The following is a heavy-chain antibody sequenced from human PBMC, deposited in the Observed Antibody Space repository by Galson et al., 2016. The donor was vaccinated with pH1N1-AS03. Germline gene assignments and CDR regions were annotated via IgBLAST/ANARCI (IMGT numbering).Heavy chain of an antibody. V-gene: IGHV3-9*01. CDR3: ARGRGYGQYYFDY. J-gene: IGHJ4*02. CDR2: IAWNSGIT. Sequence: SLRLSCAASGFTFHDYAMHWVRQAPGKGPEWVSGIAWNSGITGYGDSVKGRFTISRDNTKNTLYLQMNSLRVEDTAVYFCARGRGYGQYYFDYWGQGTLVTVSS. CDR1: GFTFHDYA. D-gene: IGHD3-10*01.